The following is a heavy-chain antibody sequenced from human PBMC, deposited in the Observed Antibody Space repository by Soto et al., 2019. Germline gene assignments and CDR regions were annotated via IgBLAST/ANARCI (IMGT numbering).Heavy chain of an antibody. J-gene: IGHJ4*02. CDR2: IYYSGST. D-gene: IGHD3-22*01. CDR1: GGSISSGGYY. Sequence: QVQLQESGPGLVKPSQTLSLTCTVSGGSISSGGYYWSWIRQHPGQGLEWIGYIYYSGSTYYNPSLKSRVTISVDTSKNQCSLKLSSVTAADTAVYYCARSYDSSGGYYFDYWCQGTLVTVSS. CDR3: ARSYDSSGGYYFDY. V-gene: IGHV4-31*03.